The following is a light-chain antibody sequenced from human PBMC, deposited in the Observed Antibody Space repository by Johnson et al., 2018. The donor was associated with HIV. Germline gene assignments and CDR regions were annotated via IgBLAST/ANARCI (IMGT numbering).Light chain of an antibody. V-gene: IGLV1-51*02. CDR1: SSNIGNNY. CDR2: ENN. CDR3: GTWDNSRNTGGV. Sequence: QSVLTQPPSVSAAPGQKVTISCSGSSSNIGNNYVSWYQQLPGTAPKLLIYENNKRPSGIPDRFSGSKSDTSATLGITGLQTGDEADYYCGTWDNSRNTGGVFGAGTKVTVL. J-gene: IGLJ1*01.